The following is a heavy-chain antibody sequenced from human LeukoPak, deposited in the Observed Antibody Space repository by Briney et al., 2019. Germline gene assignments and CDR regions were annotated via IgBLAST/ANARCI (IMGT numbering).Heavy chain of an antibody. D-gene: IGHD6-19*01. Sequence: PGGSLRLSCAASGFTFSIYAMSWVRQAPGKGLEWVSAISGSGGSTYYADSVKGRFTISRDNSKNTLYLQMNSLRAEDTAVYYCAKVVYIAVAGAVDYWGQGTLVTVSS. CDR3: AKVVYIAVAGAVDY. CDR2: ISGSGGST. CDR1: GFTFSIYA. V-gene: IGHV3-23*01. J-gene: IGHJ4*02.